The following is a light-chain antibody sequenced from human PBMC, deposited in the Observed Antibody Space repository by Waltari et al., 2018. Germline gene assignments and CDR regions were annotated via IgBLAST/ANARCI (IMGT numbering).Light chain of an antibody. V-gene: IGLV2-8*01. J-gene: IGLJ1*01. CDR2: EVS. CDR3: SSYAGSNSFYV. Sequence: QSALTQPPSASGSLGQSVTISCTDPSRAIASFDYVSWYQQHPGKAPKLLISEVSKRPSGVPDRFSGSRSDNTASLTVSGLQAEDEADYYCSSYAGSNSFYVFGSGTRVTVL. CDR1: SRAIASFDY.